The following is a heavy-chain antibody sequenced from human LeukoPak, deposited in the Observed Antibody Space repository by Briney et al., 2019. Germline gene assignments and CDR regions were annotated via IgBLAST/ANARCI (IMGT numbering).Heavy chain of an antibody. J-gene: IGHJ4*02. CDR1: GYKFTTYW. D-gene: IGHD3-10*01. Sequence: GESLKISCKGSGYKFTTYWIGWVRQMPGKGLEWMGIIYPGDSDARYSPSFQGQVTISADKSISTAYLQWSSLKASDTAVYYCARQYDNYGDYWGQGTLVTVSA. V-gene: IGHV5-51*01. CDR3: ARQYDNYGDY. CDR2: IYPGDSDA.